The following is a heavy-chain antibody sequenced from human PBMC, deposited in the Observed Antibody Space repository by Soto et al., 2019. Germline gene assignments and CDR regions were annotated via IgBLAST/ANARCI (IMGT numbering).Heavy chain of an antibody. Sequence: SVTKCLTSTVAGGNIISYGWSWIRQKTGKGLEWIGYIYYSGGTNYNPSLKSRVTMSLDTSKNQFSLILTSVTAADTAVYYCARDLSGGLRPDAFDIWGQGTMVTVSS. V-gene: IGHV4-59*01. D-gene: IGHD5-12*01. CDR3: ARDLSGGLRPDAFDI. J-gene: IGHJ3*02. CDR1: GGNIISYG. CDR2: IYYSGGT.